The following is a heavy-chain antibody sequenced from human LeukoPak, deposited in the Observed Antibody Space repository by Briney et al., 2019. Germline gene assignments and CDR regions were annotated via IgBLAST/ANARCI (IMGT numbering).Heavy chain of an antibody. V-gene: IGHV3-48*01. D-gene: IGHD3-22*01. J-gene: IGHJ4*02. CDR1: GFTFSSYN. CDR2: ISRSSDII. Sequence: PGGSLRLSCAASGFTFSSYNMNWARQAPGKGLEWISYISRSSDIIYYGDSVKGRFTISRDNAKNSLYLQMNSLRAEDTAVYYCARDTPTGSGYYFPSVVDYWGQGTLVTVSS. CDR3: ARDTPTGSGYYFPSVVDY.